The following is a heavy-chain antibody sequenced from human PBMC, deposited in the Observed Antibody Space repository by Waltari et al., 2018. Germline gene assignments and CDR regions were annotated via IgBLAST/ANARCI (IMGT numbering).Heavy chain of an antibody. J-gene: IGHJ5*02. CDR3: AKGAQLLSFRNNWFDP. CDR1: GFTLSSYA. Sequence: QVHLVESGGGVVQPGRTLRLSCAASGFTLSSYAMNWVRQAPGKGLEGLEVIWYDGINKYYADSLMGRFYISRDNSKNTLYLQMNSLRAEDTAMYYGAKGAQLLSFRNNWFDPWGQGTLVTVSS. D-gene: IGHD3-16*01. CDR2: IWYDGINK. V-gene: IGHV3-30*18.